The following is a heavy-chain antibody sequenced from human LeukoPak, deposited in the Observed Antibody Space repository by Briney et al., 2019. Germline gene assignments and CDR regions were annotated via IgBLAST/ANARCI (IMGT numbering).Heavy chain of an antibody. Sequence: SVKVSCKASGGTFSSYTISWVRQAPGQGLEWMGRIIPILGIANYAQKFQGRVTITADKSTSTAYMELSSLRSEDTAVYYCARGWGETSRFRDAFDIWGQGTMVTVSS. V-gene: IGHV1-69*02. D-gene: IGHD3-16*01. CDR3: ARGWGETSRFRDAFDI. CDR2: IIPILGIA. J-gene: IGHJ3*02. CDR1: GGTFSSYT.